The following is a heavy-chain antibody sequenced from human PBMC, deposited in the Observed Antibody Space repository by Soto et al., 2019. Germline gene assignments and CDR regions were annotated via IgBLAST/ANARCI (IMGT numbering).Heavy chain of an antibody. CDR2: ISSTTNYI. CDR3: AKANASRAWVGQQLAPTYYYYGMDV. Sequence: PVGSHRLSCGASGFTCTRYSMNWVRQAPGKGLEWVSSISSTTNYIYYADSVKGRFTISRDNSKNTLYLQMNSLRAEDTAVYYCAKANASRAWVGQQLAPTYYYYGMDVWGQGTTVTVSS. CDR1: GFTCTRYS. J-gene: IGHJ6*02. V-gene: IGHV3-21*04. D-gene: IGHD6-13*01.